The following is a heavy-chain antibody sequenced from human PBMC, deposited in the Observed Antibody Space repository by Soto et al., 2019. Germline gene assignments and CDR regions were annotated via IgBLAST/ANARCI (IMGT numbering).Heavy chain of an antibody. CDR2: IGTGGDT. Sequence: PGGSLRLSCAASGFAFSSYALHWVRRAPGKGLEWVSAIGTGGDTYYADSVMGRFTISRDNAKKSLYLHMNSLIAEDMAVYYCARAVGYCSSTSCYREWFDPWGQGTLVTVS. D-gene: IGHD2-2*03. CDR1: GFAFSSYA. J-gene: IGHJ5*02. V-gene: IGHV3-13*01. CDR3: ARAVGYCSSTSCYREWFDP.